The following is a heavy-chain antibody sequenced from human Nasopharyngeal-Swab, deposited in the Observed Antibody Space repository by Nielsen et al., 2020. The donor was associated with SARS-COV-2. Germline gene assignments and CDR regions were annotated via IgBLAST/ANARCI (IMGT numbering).Heavy chain of an antibody. J-gene: IGHJ4*02. CDR2: INSDGSST. D-gene: IGHD1-1*01. Sequence: GESLKISCAASGFTFSSYWMHWVRQAPGKGLVWVSRINSDGSSTSYADSVKGRFTISRDNARNTLYLHMYSLRDDDTAVYYCATAGNYRFDNWGQGTLVTVSS. V-gene: IGHV3-74*01. CDR3: ATAGNYRFDN. CDR1: GFTFSSYW.